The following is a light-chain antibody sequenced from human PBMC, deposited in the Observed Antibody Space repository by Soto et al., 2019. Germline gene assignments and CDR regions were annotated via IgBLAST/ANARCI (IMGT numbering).Light chain of an antibody. Sequence: DIQMTQSPSTLSASVGDRVTITCRASQSISSWLAWYQQKPGKAPTLLIYDASSLQSGVPSRFSGSGSGTELTLTISSLQPDDFATYYCQQYQIDWTFGQGTKVDIK. J-gene: IGKJ1*01. CDR1: QSISSW. CDR3: QQYQIDWT. CDR2: DAS. V-gene: IGKV1-5*01.